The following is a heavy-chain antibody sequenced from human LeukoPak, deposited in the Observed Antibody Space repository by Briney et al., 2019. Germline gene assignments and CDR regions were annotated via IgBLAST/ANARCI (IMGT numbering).Heavy chain of an antibody. CDR1: GFTFTNAW. CDR2: IKSKTDGGTT. J-gene: IGHJ4*02. V-gene: IGHV3-15*01. Sequence: TGGSLRLSCAASGFTFTNAWMSWVRQAPGKGLEWVGRIKSKTDGGTTDYAAPVKGRFTISRDDSKNTLYLQRNSLKAEDTAVYYCTRDRGSGWVGNYFDSWGQGTLVTVSS. CDR3: TRDRGSGWVGNYFDS. D-gene: IGHD6-19*01.